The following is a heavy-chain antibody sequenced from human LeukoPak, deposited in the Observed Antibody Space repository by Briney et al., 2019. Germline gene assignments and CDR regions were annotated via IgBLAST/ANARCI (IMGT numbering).Heavy chain of an antibody. CDR3: ARDFGLRCSGGTCYSVYYDGMDV. Sequence: GGSLRLSCSASGFSFSNYAMYWVRQAPGKGLEWVANIKQGGSEKYYVDSVKGRFTISRDNAKNSLYLQMNSLRAEDTAVYYCARDFGLRCSGGTCYSVYYDGMDVWGKGTTVTVSS. J-gene: IGHJ6*04. D-gene: IGHD2-15*01. CDR2: IKQGGSEK. V-gene: IGHV3-7*03. CDR1: GFSFSNYA.